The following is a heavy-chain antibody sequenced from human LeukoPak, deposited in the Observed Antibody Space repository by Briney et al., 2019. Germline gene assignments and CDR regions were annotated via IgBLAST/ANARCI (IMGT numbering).Heavy chain of an antibody. CDR1: GGSVSSYY. J-gene: IGHJ6*02. Sequence: SQTLSLTCTVSGGSVSSYYWTWIRQPPGKGLEWIGYVYYSGTTNYNPSLKSRVTISVDTSQNQFSLKLSSVTAADTAVYYCARDRSGYYPSYYYYYGMDVWGQGTTVTVSS. V-gene: IGHV4-59*02. CDR2: VYYSGTT. CDR3: ARDRSGYYPSYYYYYGMDV. D-gene: IGHD3-22*01.